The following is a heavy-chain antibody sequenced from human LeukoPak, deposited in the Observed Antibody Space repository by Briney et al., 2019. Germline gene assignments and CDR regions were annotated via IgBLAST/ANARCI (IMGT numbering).Heavy chain of an antibody. D-gene: IGHD5-18*01. Sequence: GGSLRLSCAASGFIVSSSYMSWVRQPPGKGPEWVSGIYTDGSTYYADSVQGRFTISRDNSKNTLYPQMNSLRADDTSVYYCVRGHYSDTLGGQGTLVTVSS. CDR2: IYTDGST. V-gene: IGHV3-66*01. J-gene: IGHJ4*02. CDR3: VRGHYSDTL. CDR1: GFIVSSSY.